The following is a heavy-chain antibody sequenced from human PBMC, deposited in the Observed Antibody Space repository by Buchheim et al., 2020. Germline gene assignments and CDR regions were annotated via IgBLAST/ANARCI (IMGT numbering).Heavy chain of an antibody. CDR2: IWYDGSNK. V-gene: IGHV3-33*06. D-gene: IGHD2-15*01. CDR3: AKRPLRRYCSGGSCFTHYYYYGMDV. CDR1: GFTFSSYG. J-gene: IGHJ6*02. Sequence: QVQLVESGGGVVQPGRSLRLSCAASGFTFSSYGMHWVRQAPGKGLEWVAVIWYDGSNKYYADSVKGRFTISRDNSKNTLYLQMNSLRAEDTAVYYCAKRPLRRYCSGGSCFTHYYYYGMDVWGQGTT.